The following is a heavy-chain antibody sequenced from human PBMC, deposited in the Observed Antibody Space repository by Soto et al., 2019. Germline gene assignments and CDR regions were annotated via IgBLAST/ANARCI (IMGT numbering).Heavy chain of an antibody. Sequence: QPGGSLRLSCAASGFTFSSYGMHWVRQAPGKGLEWVAVIWYDGSNKYYADSVKGRFTISRDNSKNTLYLQMNSLRAEDTAVYYCARDGGDIVVVVAAPGYYFDYWGQGTLVTVSS. J-gene: IGHJ4*02. D-gene: IGHD2-15*01. V-gene: IGHV3-33*01. CDR2: IWYDGSNK. CDR1: GFTFSSYG. CDR3: ARDGGDIVVVVAAPGYYFDY.